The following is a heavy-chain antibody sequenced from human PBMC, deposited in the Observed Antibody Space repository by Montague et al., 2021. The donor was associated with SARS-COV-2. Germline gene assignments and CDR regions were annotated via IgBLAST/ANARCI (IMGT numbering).Heavy chain of an antibody. D-gene: IGHD6-19*01. J-gene: IGHJ4*02. V-gene: IGHV6-1*01. CDR3: VRYSGWLYFDF. CDR1: GDSVANNRVT. Sequence: CAISGDSVANNRVTWGGIRHSPSRGLEWLGRTYYRSKWYSDYAPXVRGRLTVNPDASKNEFSLELNYVTPVDTAVYYCVRYSGWLYFDFWGQGTLVTVSS. CDR2: TYYRSKWYS.